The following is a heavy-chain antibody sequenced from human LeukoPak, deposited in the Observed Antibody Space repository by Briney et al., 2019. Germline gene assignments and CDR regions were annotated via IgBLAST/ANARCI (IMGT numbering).Heavy chain of an antibody. Sequence: GESLKTSCKGSGYSFTSYWIGWVRQMPGKGLEWMGIIYPGDSDTRYSPSFQGQVTISADKSISTAYLQWSSLKASDTAMYYCARGMGLRYLDWLLEYYFDYWGQGTLVTVSS. V-gene: IGHV5-51*01. CDR3: ARGMGLRYLDWLLEYYFDY. J-gene: IGHJ4*02. D-gene: IGHD3-9*01. CDR2: IYPGDSDT. CDR1: GYSFTSYW.